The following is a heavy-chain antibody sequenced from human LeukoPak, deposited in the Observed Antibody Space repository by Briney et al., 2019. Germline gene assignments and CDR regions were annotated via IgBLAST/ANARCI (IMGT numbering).Heavy chain of an antibody. J-gene: IGHJ4*02. D-gene: IGHD6-13*01. CDR1: GGSFSGYY. CDR3: ARGLAATY. Sequence: PSETLSLTCDVYGGSFSGYYWSWIRQPPGKGLEWIGEINHSGSTNYNPSLKSRVTISVDPSKNRFSLKLSSVTAADTAVYYCARGLAATYWGEGTLVSVSS. V-gene: IGHV4-34*01. CDR2: INHSGST.